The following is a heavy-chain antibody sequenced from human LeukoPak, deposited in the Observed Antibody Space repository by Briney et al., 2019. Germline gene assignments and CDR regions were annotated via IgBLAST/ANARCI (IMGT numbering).Heavy chain of an antibody. CDR1: GDSISSSHW. Sequence: PSETQSLSCAISGDSISSSHWWTWVRQPPGKGLEWIGEIYHRGTTNYNLSLKSRVTISVDRSKNQFSLRLTSVTAADTAVYYCARGGAHLDHWGQGTLVSVSS. CDR3: ARGGAHLDH. CDR2: IYHRGTT. V-gene: IGHV4-4*02. D-gene: IGHD1-26*01. J-gene: IGHJ4*02.